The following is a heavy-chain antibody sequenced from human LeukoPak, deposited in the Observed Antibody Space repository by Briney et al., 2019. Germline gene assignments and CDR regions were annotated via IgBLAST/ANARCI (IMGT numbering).Heavy chain of an antibody. J-gene: IGHJ4*02. D-gene: IGHD2-15*01. CDR3: ARETDCSGGSCYYFDK. CDR1: GYTFTDYY. V-gene: IGHV1-2*04. Sequence: ASVKVSCKASGYTFTDYYIHWVRQAPGQGLEWMGWINPNSGGTNYAQKFQDWVTMTGDTTISTAYVELTRLRSDDTAVYYCARETDCSGGSCYYFDKWGQGALVTVSS. CDR2: INPNSGGT.